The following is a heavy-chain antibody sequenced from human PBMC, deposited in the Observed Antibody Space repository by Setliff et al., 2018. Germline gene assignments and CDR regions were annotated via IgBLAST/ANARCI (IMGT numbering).Heavy chain of an antibody. CDR3: ARGAGWWDL. V-gene: IGHV4-39*07. Sequence: PSETLSLTCTVSGGPINSDRYYWGWIRQPPGKGLEWIGSMYSSGSTYYNPSLKSRVTMSVDTSKNQFSLKLSSVTAADTAVYYCARGAGWWDLWGQGTLVTVSS. CDR2: MYSSGST. J-gene: IGHJ5*02. CDR1: GGPINSDRYY.